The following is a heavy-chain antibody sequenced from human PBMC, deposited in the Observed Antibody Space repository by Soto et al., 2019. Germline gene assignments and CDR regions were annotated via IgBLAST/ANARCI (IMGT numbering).Heavy chain of an antibody. Sequence: SLTLSLTWTVGGGCISSYCWSWIRQPPGKGLEWIRYLYYSGSTIYNPSRKRRRTITVETSQTQCPLKLSPVPAEDTAAYYRARDQREDSSSRRNGWFDPCGQPPLVTASS. CDR1: GGCISSYC. CDR3: ARDQREDSSSRRNGWFDP. J-gene: IGHJ5*02. D-gene: IGHD6-13*01. CDR2: LYYSGST. V-gene: IGHV4-59*01.